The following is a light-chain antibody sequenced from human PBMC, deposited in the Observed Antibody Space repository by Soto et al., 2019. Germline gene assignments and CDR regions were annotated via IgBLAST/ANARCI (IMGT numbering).Light chain of an antibody. J-gene: IGLJ1*01. CDR3: SSYTSSSTSYV. V-gene: IGLV2-14*01. Sequence: QSVLTQPASVSGSPGQSITISCTGTSSDVGGYNYVSWYQQHPGRAPKLMIYEVGNRPSGVSNRFSGSKSGNTASLTISGLQAEDVADYYCSSYTSSSTSYVFGTGTKVTVL. CDR1: SSDVGGYNY. CDR2: EVG.